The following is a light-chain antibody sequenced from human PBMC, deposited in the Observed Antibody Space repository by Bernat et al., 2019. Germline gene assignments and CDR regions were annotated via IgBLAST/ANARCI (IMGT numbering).Light chain of an antibody. CDR3: QQLNSHPLT. Sequence: DIQLTQSPSFLSASVGDRVTITCRASQGIRSYLAWYQQKPGKAPKLLIYGASTLQSGVPSRFSGSASGTEFTLTISSLQPEDFATYSCQQLNSHPLTFGQGTRLVIK. CDR1: QGIRSY. J-gene: IGKJ5*01. V-gene: IGKV1-9*01. CDR2: GAS.